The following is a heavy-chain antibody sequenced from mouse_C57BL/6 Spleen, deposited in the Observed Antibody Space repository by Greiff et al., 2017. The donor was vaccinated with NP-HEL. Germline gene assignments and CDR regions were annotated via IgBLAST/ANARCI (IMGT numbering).Heavy chain of an antibody. CDR2: IDPENGDT. V-gene: IGHV14-4*01. CDR1: GFNIKDDY. J-gene: IGHJ3*01. Sequence: VQLQQSGAELVRPGASVKLSCTASGFNIKDDYMHWVKQRPEQGLEWIGWIDPENGDTEYATKFQGKATITADTSSNTAYLQLSSLTSEDTAVYYGTPPYDGYAFAYWGQGTLVTVSA. D-gene: IGHD2-3*01. CDR3: TPPYDGYAFAY.